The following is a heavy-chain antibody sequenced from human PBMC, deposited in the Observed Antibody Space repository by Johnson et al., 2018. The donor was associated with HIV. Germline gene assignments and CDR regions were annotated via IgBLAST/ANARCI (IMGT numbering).Heavy chain of an antibody. CDR1: GFIFSNFA. J-gene: IGHJ3*02. CDR2: ISYDGSKK. D-gene: IGHD3-22*01. Sequence: QLVESGGGVVQPGRSLRLSCVASGFIFSNFAMHWVRQAPGKGLEWMAIISYDGSKKYYADSVKGRFTISRDNSKNTVFLEMNSLRAEYTAVFYCARVSGSGADYYDIMNDAFDIWGQGTMVTVSS. V-gene: IGHV3-30-3*01. CDR3: ARVSGSGADYYDIMNDAFDI.